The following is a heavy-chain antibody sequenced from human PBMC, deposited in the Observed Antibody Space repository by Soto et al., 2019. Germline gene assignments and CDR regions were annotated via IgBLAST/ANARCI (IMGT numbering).Heavy chain of an antibody. CDR3: AKESGGERYAAYFDL. V-gene: IGHV3-30*18. J-gene: IGHJ4*02. D-gene: IGHD2-21*01. CDR2: ISAGGNTK. CDR1: GFTLSNIG. Sequence: VQLVESGGGVVQPGTYLRLACAASGFTLSNIGMQWVRQAPGKGLGWVAVISAGGNTKYYADSVKGRFTISRDNSKNTLFLQMNSLRTEDTAVYYCAKESGGERYAAYFDLWGQGTLVTVSA.